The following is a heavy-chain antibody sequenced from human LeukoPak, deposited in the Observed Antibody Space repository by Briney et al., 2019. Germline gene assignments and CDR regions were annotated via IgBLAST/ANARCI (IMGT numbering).Heavy chain of an antibody. CDR1: GGTFSSYA. CDR3: ARGPSPYGDYIFRIAEYFQH. J-gene: IGHJ1*01. Sequence: GSSVKVSCKASGGTFSSYAISWVRQAPGQGLEWMGGIIPIFGTANYAQKFQGRVTITADKSTSTAYMELSSLRSEDTAVYYCARGPSPYGDYIFRIAEYFQHWGQGTLVTVSS. D-gene: IGHD4-17*01. V-gene: IGHV1-69*06. CDR2: IIPIFGTA.